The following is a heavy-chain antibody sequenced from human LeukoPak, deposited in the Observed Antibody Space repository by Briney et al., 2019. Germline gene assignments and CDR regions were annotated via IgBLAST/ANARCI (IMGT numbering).Heavy chain of an antibody. V-gene: IGHV3-23*01. CDR1: GFTFSSYA. Sequence: GGSLRLSCAASGFTFSSYAMNWVRQAPGKGLEWVSVISGSGGSTYYADSVKGRFTISRDNSKNTLYLQMNSLRAEDTAVYYCAREAVHCSGGSCYSVWGQGILVTVSS. CDR3: AREAVHCSGGSCYSV. D-gene: IGHD2-15*01. J-gene: IGHJ4*02. CDR2: ISGSGGST.